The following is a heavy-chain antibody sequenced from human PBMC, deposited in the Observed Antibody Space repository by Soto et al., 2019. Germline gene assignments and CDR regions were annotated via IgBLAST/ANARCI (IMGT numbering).Heavy chain of an antibody. CDR2: IYHSGST. V-gene: IGHV4-38-2*02. D-gene: IGHD1-1*01. CDR3: ARDWGTGFYNFDS. J-gene: IGHJ4*02. Sequence: LSLTCAVSGYSISTGFNWGWIRQPPGKGLEWIGSIYHSGSTYYNLSLKSRVTISADTSKNQISLKLISVTAADTALYYCARDWGTGFYNFDSWGQGSLVTVSS. CDR1: GYSISTGFN.